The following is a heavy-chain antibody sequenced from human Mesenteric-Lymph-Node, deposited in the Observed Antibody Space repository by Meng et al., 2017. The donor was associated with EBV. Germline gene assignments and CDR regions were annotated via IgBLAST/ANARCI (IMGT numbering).Heavy chain of an antibody. CDR3: ARGEVFDS. CDR1: CGSINSFY. Sequence: QVQPQESGPGLVKPSAPLSLACNVSCGSINSFYWSWIRQPPGKGLEWIGYIYHSGSTNYNPSLKSRVTMSVDMSKNQFSLKLSSVTAADTAVYYCARGEVFDSWGQGTLVTVSS. CDR2: IYHSGST. J-gene: IGHJ4*02. V-gene: IGHV4-59*07.